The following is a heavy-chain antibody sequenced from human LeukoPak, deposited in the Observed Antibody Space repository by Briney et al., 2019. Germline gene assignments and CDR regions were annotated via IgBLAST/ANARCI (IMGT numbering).Heavy chain of an antibody. CDR1: GGTFSSYA. CDR2: INPNSGGT. V-gene: IGHV1-2*02. J-gene: IGHJ1*01. CDR3: ARGASGWYVYFQH. D-gene: IGHD6-19*01. Sequence: ASVKVPCKASGGTFSSYAISWVRQAPGQGLEWMGWINPNSGGTNYAQKFQGRVTMTRDTSISTAYMELSRLRSDDTAVYYCARGASGWYVYFQHWGQGTLVTVSS.